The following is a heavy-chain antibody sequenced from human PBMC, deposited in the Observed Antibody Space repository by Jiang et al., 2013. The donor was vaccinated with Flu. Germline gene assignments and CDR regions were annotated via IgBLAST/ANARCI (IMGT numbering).Heavy chain of an antibody. CDR3: ARIEGSAADRGD. CDR2: FNPTAGST. J-gene: IGHJ4*02. CDR1: GYIFTKYY. D-gene: IGHD6-13*01. V-gene: IGHV1-46*01. Sequence: QSGAEVKKPGASVKISCKASGYIFTKYYVHWVRQAPGQGLEWMGIFNPTAGSTTYARAFQGRITMTRDTSTTTVHMQLTSLEVDDTAVYYCARIEGSAADRGDWGQGTLITVSS.